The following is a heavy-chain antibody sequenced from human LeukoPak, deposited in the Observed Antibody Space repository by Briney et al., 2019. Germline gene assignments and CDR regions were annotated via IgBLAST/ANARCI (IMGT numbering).Heavy chain of an antibody. Sequence: SETLSLTCTVSGGSISSYYWGWIRQPPGKGLEWIGSIYYSGSTYYNPSLKSRVTISVDTSKNQFSLKLSSVTAADTAVYYCVCGLLSFGGFDYWGQGTLVTVSS. D-gene: IGHD2-15*01. CDR2: IYYSGST. V-gene: IGHV4-39*01. CDR3: VCGLLSFGGFDY. CDR1: GGSISSYY. J-gene: IGHJ4*02.